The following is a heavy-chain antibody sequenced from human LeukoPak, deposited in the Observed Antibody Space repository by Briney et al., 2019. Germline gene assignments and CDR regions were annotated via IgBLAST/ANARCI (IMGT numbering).Heavy chain of an antibody. CDR3: ASSTYSSGWYLKDNWFDP. CDR2: IIPIFGTA. CDR1: GGTFISYA. J-gene: IGHJ5*02. Sequence: SVTVSCKASGGTFISYAISWVRQAPGQGLEWMGGIIPIFGTANYVQKFQGRVTITTDESTSTACMELSSLRSEDTAVYYCASSTYSSGWYLKDNWFDPWGQGTLVTVSS. D-gene: IGHD6-19*01. V-gene: IGHV1-69*05.